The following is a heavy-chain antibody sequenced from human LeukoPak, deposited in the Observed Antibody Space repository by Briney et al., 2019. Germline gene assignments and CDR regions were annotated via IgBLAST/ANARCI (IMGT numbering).Heavy chain of an antibody. CDR1: GYSISSGYY. J-gene: IGHJ4*02. D-gene: IGHD3-16*01. Sequence: PSETLSLTCTVSGYSISSGYYWGWIRQPPGKGLEWIGSIYHSGSTYYNPSLKSRVTISVDTSKNQFSLKLSSVTAADTAVYYCAANNYDYVWGNYWGQGTLVTVSS. CDR2: IYHSGST. V-gene: IGHV4-38-2*02. CDR3: AANNYDYVWGNY.